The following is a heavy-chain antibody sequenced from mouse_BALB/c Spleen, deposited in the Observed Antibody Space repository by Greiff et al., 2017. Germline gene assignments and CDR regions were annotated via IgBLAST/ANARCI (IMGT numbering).Heavy chain of an antibody. CDR3: TRYDYDFDY. CDR1: GYTFTSYY. D-gene: IGHD2-4*01. CDR2: INPSNGGT. J-gene: IGHJ2*01. Sequence: QVQLQQSGAELVKPGASVKLSCKASGYTFTSYYMYWVKQRPGQGLEWIGEINPSNGGTNFNEKFKSKATLTVDKSSSTAYMQLSSLTSEDSAVYYCTRYDYDFDYWGQGTTLTVSS. V-gene: IGHV1S81*02.